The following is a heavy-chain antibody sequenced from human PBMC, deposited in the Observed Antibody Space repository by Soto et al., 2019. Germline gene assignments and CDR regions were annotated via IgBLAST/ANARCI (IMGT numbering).Heavy chain of an antibody. J-gene: IGHJ4*02. V-gene: IGHV4-59*08. Sequence: SETLSLTCTVSGGSISSYYWSWIRQPPGKGLEWIGYIYYSGSTNYNPSLKSRVTISAVTSKNQFSLKLNSMTAADTAVYYCARHNYGSGSTYFDYWGQGTLVTSPQ. CDR1: GGSISSYY. D-gene: IGHD3-10*01. CDR2: IYYSGST. CDR3: ARHNYGSGSTYFDY.